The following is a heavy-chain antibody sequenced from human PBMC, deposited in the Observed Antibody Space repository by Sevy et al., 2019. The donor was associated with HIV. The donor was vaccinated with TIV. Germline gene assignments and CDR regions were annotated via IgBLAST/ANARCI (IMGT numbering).Heavy chain of an antibody. J-gene: IGHJ6*02. CDR2: INSDGSST. CDR3: ARDPGAVTTSLLYYGMDV. D-gene: IGHD4-17*01. CDR1: GFTFSSYW. V-gene: IGHV3-74*01. Sequence: GGSLRLSCAASGFTFSSYWMHWVRRAPGKGLVWVSRINSDGSSTSYADSVKGRFTISRDNAKNTLYLQMNSLRAEDTAVYYCARDPGAVTTSLLYYGMDVWGQGTTVTVSS.